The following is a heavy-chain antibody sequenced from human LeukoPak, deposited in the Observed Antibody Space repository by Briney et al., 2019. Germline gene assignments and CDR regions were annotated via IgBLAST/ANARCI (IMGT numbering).Heavy chain of an antibody. CDR2: IFYSGST. D-gene: IGHD5-12*01. Sequence: SETLSLTCTVSGGSVSSGNYYWNWIRQPPGKGLEWIGYIFYSGSTNYNPSLKSRVTISVDTSKNQFPLKLSSVTAADTAVYYCARSLVAKGAFDIWGQGTMVTVSS. J-gene: IGHJ3*02. CDR1: GGSVSSGNYY. CDR3: ARSLVAKGAFDI. V-gene: IGHV4-61*01.